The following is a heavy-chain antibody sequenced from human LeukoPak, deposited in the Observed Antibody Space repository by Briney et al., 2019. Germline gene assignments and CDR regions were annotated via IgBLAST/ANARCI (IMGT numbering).Heavy chain of an antibody. Sequence: TSETLSLTCTVSGGSISSGDYYWSWIRQPPGKGLEWIGYIYYSGSTYYNPSLKSRVTISVDTSKNQFSLKLSSVTAADTAVYYCASTYYYDSSGYYQIDYWSQGTLVTVSS. CDR1: GGSISSGDYY. J-gene: IGHJ4*02. D-gene: IGHD3-22*01. V-gene: IGHV4-30-4*08. CDR2: IYYSGST. CDR3: ASTYYYDSSGYYQIDY.